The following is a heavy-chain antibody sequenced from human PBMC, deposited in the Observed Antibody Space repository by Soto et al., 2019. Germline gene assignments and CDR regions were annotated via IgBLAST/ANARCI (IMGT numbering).Heavy chain of an antibody. Sequence: QITLKESGPPRVKPTQTLTLTCTFSGFSLSTSGVGVGWIRQPPGKALERLALIYWDDDKRYSPSLKSRLTITKDTSKNQVVLTMTNMDPVDTATYYCAHRAALQGNLNGGYFDFWGQGALVTVSS. CDR2: IYWDDDK. D-gene: IGHD1-1*01. CDR1: GFSLSTSGVG. V-gene: IGHV2-5*02. CDR3: AHRAALQGNLNGGYFDF. J-gene: IGHJ4*02.